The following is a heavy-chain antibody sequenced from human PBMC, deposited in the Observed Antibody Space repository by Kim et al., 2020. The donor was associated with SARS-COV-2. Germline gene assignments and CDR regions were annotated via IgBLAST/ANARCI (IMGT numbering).Heavy chain of an antibody. D-gene: IGHD5-12*01. CDR2: IKQDGSEK. CDR1: GFTFSSYW. J-gene: IGHJ4*02. V-gene: IGHV3-7*03. CDR3: ARPESRDGYNPYFDY. Sequence: GGSLRLSCAASGFTFSSYWMSWVRQAPGKGLEWVANIKQDGSEKYYVDSVKGRFTISRDYAKNSLYLQMNSLRAEDTAVYYCARPESRDGYNPYFDYWGQGTLVTVSS.